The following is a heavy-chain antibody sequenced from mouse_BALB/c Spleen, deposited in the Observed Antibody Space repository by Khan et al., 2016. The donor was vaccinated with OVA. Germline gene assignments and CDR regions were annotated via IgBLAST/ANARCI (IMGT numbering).Heavy chain of an antibody. J-gene: IGHJ3*01. D-gene: IGHD2-4*01. CDR3: ARNYDYDEGLAY. V-gene: IGHV2-2*02. CDR1: GFSLTSYG. Sequence: QVQLKESGPGLVQPSQSLSITCTVSGFSLTSYGVHWVRQSPGKGLEWLGGIWSGGSTDYNAAFISRLSISTDNSKSQVFFKMNSLQANDSAIYYCARNYDYDEGLAYWGQGTLVTVSA. CDR2: IWSGGST.